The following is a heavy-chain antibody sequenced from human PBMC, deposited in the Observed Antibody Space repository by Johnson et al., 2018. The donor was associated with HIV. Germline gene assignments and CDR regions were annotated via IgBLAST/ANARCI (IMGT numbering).Heavy chain of an antibody. J-gene: IGHJ3*02. CDR1: GLTFSSYE. D-gene: IGHD3-9*01. CDR3: ASVYYDILTGYYYDALAI. V-gene: IGHV3-48*03. Sequence: VQLVESGGGLVQPGGSLRLSCAASGLTFSSYEMNWVRQAPGKGLEWVSYISSSGSTIYYADSVKGRFTISRDNSKSTLYLQMNSLRPEDTAVYYCASVYYDILTGYYYDALAIWGRGTMVTVSS. CDR2: ISSSGSTI.